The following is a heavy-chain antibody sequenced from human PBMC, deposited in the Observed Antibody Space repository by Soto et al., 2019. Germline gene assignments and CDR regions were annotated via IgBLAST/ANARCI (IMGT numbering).Heavy chain of an antibody. CDR1: GVSISSVGYY. CDR2: INYTGST. V-gene: IGHV4-30-4*08. CDR3: ARYQKGPFDD. J-gene: IGHJ4*02. Sequence: SETLSLTCAASGVSISSVGYYWIWLGKPPGRGLEWIGYINYTGSTDYIQARNTRLTISADTSKILFSLKLTSVAAADKAVYFSARYQKGPFDDWGQGTLVTVSS. D-gene: IGHD2-2*01.